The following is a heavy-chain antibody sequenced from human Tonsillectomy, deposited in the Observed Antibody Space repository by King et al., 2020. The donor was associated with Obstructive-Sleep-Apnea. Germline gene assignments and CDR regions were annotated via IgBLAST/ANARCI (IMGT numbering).Heavy chain of an antibody. CDR1: GFSLSNARMG. CDR3: ARDLAAAGPDDINWFDP. V-gene: IGHV2-26*01. D-gene: IGHD6-13*01. J-gene: IGHJ5*02. CDR2: IFSNDEK. Sequence: TLKESGPVLVKPTETLTLTCTVSGFSLSNARMGVSWIRQPPGKALEWLVHIFSNDEKSYSTSLKSRLTISKDTSKSQVVLTMTNMDPVDTATYYCARDLAAAGPDDINWFDPWGQGTLVTVSS.